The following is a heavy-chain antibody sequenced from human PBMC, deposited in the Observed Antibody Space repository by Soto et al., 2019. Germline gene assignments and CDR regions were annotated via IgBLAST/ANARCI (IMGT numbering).Heavy chain of an antibody. D-gene: IGHD6-13*01. CDR1: GFTCDDYA. V-gene: IGHV3-9*01. Sequence: PGGSLRLSCAASGFTCDDYAMHWFRQVPGKGREWVSGINWNSGSIGYGDSVKGRFAISRDNAKNSLHLQMNSLSAEDTAFYYCVKDESINWYSGHFRHWGQGTLVTVSS. J-gene: IGHJ1*01. CDR2: INWNSGSI. CDR3: VKDESINWYSGHFRH.